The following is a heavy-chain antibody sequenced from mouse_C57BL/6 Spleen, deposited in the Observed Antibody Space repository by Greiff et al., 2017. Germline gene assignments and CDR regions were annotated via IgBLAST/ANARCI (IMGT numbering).Heavy chain of an antibody. V-gene: IGHV7-3*01. CDR3: ARHYYGSSYDY. Sequence: DVQLVESGGGLVQPGGSLSLSCAASGFTFTDYYMSWVRQPPGKALEWLGFIRNKANGYTTEYSASVKGRFTISRDNSQSILYLQMNALRAEDSATYYCARHYYGSSYDYWGQGTTLTVSS. CDR2: IRNKANGYTT. CDR1: GFTFTDYY. J-gene: IGHJ2*01. D-gene: IGHD1-1*01.